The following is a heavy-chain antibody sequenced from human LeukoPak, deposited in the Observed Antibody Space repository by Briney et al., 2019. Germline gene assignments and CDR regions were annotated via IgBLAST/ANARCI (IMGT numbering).Heavy chain of an antibody. J-gene: IGHJ6*03. CDR1: GYTFTSYG. D-gene: IGHD2-2*01. CDR3: ARDPVEGYCSSTSCPYYYYMDV. Sequence: GASVKVSCKASGYTFTSYGISWVRQAPGQGLEWMGWISAYSGNTNYAQKLQGRVTMTTDTSTSTAYMELRSLRSDDTAVYYCARDPVEGYCSSTSCPYYYYMDVWGKGTTVTVSS. CDR2: ISAYSGNT. V-gene: IGHV1-18*01.